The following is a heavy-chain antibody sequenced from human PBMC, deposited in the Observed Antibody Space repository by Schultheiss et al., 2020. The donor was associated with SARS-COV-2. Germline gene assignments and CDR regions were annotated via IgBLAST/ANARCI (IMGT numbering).Heavy chain of an antibody. CDR2: IYYSGST. CDR3: ARAALKSSGWYHWFDP. D-gene: IGHD6-19*01. V-gene: IGHV4-59*12. CDR1: GGSISSYY. Sequence: SETLSLTCTVSGGSISSYYWSWIRQPPGKGLEWIGYIYYSGSTNYNPSLKSRVTISVDTSKNQFSLKLSSVTAADTAVYYCARAALKSSGWYHWFDPWGQGTLVTVSS. J-gene: IGHJ5*02.